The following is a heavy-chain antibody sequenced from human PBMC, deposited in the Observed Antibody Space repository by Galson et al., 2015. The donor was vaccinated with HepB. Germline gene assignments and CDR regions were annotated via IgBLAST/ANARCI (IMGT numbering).Heavy chain of an antibody. CDR1: GGSITSSY. D-gene: IGHD2-21*02. CDR3: AKGGDSGILVHAFDI. J-gene: IGHJ3*02. V-gene: IGHV4-59*01. Sequence: SETLSLTCTVSGGSITSSYWSWIRQPPGKGLEWIGFTYYTGNIHYNPSLSSLVTISIGTSKNQFSLRLTSVTAADTAVYYCAKGGDSGILVHAFDIWGQGTMVAVSS. CDR2: TYYTGNI.